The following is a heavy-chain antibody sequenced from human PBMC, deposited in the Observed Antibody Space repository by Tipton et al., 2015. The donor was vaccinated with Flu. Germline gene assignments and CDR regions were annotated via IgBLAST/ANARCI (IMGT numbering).Heavy chain of an antibody. CDR2: ISFDGSNR. J-gene: IGHJ6*02. CDR3: AREGFYSDSSYYYYGVDV. Sequence: SLRLSCAASGFSFSNYAIHWVRQAPGKGLEWVAVISFDGSNRYYADSVKGRFIISRDNSKNTLFLQMNSLRSEDTAVYYCAREGFYSDSSYYYYGVDVWGQGTTVTVSS. V-gene: IGHV3-30-3*01. D-gene: IGHD2-2*02. CDR1: GFSFSNYA.